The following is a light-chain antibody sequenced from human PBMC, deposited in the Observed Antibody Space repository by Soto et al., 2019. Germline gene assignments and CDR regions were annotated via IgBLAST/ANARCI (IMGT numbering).Light chain of an antibody. CDR2: GAS. V-gene: IGKV3-15*01. CDR3: QQYNNWPRT. CDR1: QSVSSN. J-gene: IGKJ1*01. Sequence: EILFTQSPATLSLSPGERATLSCRASQSVSSNLAWYQQKPGQAPRLLMYGASTRATGIPARFSGIWSGTEFTLTFSRLQSEDFEVYYCQQYNNWPRTFGQGTKVDIK.